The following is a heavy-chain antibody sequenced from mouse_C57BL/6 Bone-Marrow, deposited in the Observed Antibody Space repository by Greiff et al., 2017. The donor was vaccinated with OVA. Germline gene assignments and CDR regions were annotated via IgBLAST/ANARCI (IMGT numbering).Heavy chain of an antibody. CDR1: GFTFSSYG. CDR2: ISSGGSST. Sequence: EVMLVESGGDLVKPGGSLKLSCAASGFTFSSYGMSWVSQTPDKRLEWVATISSGGSSTNYPDSVKCRSTISRDNAKNTLYQQMSSLKSEDTSMYYGARQGVTYYAMDYWGQGTSVTVSS. CDR3: ARQGVTYYAMDY. D-gene: IGHD2-2*01. V-gene: IGHV5-6*01. J-gene: IGHJ4*01.